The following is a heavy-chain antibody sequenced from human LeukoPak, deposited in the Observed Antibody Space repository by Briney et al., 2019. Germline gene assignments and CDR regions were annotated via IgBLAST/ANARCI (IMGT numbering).Heavy chain of an antibody. Sequence: SETLSLTCAVYGGSFSGYYWNWIRQSPGKGLEWIGEINHFGSTNYNPSLKSRDTISGDTSKNQFSLKVNSVTAADTAVYYCARGYRAPQTFYSYHYFDSWAQGILVTVSS. CDR1: GGSFSGYY. CDR3: ARGYRAPQTFYSYHYFDS. CDR2: INHFGST. D-gene: IGHD5-18*01. V-gene: IGHV4-34*01. J-gene: IGHJ4*02.